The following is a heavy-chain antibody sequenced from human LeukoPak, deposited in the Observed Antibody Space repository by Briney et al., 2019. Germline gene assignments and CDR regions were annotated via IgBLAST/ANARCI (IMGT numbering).Heavy chain of an antibody. J-gene: IGHJ4*02. CDR3: ARGEVYWRTPFDY. D-gene: IGHD1-1*01. V-gene: IGHV4-4*02. Sequence: SETLSLTCAVSGGSISSSNWWSWVRQPPGKGLEWVGDIYDSDTRYNPPLKSRVTISVDTSKNQFSLKLSSVTAADTAVYYCARGEVYWRTPFDYWGQGTLVTVSS. CDR2: IYDSDT. CDR1: GGSISSSNW.